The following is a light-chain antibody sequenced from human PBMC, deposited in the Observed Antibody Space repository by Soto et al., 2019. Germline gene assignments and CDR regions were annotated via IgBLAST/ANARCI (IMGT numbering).Light chain of an antibody. CDR3: QQYGSSPRA. CDR1: QSVSSSY. Sequence: EIVLTQSPGTLSLSPGERATLSCRASQSVSSSYLAWYQQKPGQAPRLLTYGASNRATGVPDRVSGSGSGTDVTLTISRLETEEFAVYYCQQYGSSPRAFGQGTKVDIK. CDR2: GAS. V-gene: IGKV3-20*01. J-gene: IGKJ1*01.